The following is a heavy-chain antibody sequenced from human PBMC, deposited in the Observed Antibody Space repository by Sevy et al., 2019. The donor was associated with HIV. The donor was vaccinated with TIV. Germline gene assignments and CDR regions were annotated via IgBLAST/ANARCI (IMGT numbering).Heavy chain of an antibody. CDR1: AFTFSNYA. D-gene: IGHD2-2*01. V-gene: IGHV3-23*01. CDR3: AKTVNSGGGVVPAANYYYYGMDV. J-gene: IGHJ6*02. Sequence: GGSLRLSCAASAFTFSNYAMSWVRQAPGKGLEWVSAIDGKGRSTHYADSVQGRFTISRDNSKNTRFLQMNSLSAEDTAIEYCAKTVNSGGGVVPAANYYYYGMDVWGQGTTVTVSS. CDR2: IDGKGRST.